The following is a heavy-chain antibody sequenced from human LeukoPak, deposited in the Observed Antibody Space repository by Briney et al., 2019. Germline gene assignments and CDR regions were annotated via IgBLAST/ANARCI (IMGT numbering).Heavy chain of an antibody. CDR1: GGSISSNSHY. Sequence: PSETLSLTCTVSGGSISSNSHYWGWIRQPPGKGLEWIGSIYYSGSTYYNPSLKSRVTISVDTSKNQFSLKLSSVTAADTAVYYCARGQAVVSLTGYYSGHDAFDIWGQGTMVTVSS. J-gene: IGHJ3*02. CDR3: ARGQAVVSLTGYYSGHDAFDI. D-gene: IGHD3-9*01. CDR2: IYYSGST. V-gene: IGHV4-39*07.